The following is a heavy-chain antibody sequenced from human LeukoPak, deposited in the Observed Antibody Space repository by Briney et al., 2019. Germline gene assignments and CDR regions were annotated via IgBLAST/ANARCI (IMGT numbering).Heavy chain of an antibody. CDR1: GGSINSGDYY. Sequence: SQTLSLTCTVSGGSINSGDYYWSWIRQHPGKGLEWIVYINYSGSTYYNPSLKSRVIISVDTSKNQFSLNLNSVTAADTAVYYCAREMAAHPRIVVWGQGTLVTVSS. V-gene: IGHV4-31*03. D-gene: IGHD2-21*01. CDR2: INYSGST. J-gene: IGHJ4*02. CDR3: AREMAAHPRIVV.